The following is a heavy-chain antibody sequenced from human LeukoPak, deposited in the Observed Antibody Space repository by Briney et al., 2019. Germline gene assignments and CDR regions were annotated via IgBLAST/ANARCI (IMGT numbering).Heavy chain of an antibody. J-gene: IGHJ5*02. CDR1: GGSFSGYY. V-gene: IGHV4-34*01. CDR3: ARDTFYYDSGNFEDWFDP. Sequence: SETLSLTCAVYGGSFSGYYWSWIRQPPGKGLEWIGEINHSGSTNYNPSLKSRVTISVDTSKNQFSLKLTSVTAADTAVYYCARDTFYYDSGNFEDWFDPWGQGTLVTVSS. CDR2: INHSGST. D-gene: IGHD3-10*01.